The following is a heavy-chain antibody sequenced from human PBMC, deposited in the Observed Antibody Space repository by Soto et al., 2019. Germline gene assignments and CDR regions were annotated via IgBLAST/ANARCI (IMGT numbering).Heavy chain of an antibody. CDR2: ISHIGSS. CDR1: GGSFSDYY. V-gene: IGHV4-34*02. D-gene: IGHD3-3*01. Sequence: QVQLQQWGAGLLKPSETLSLTCAVSGGSFSDYYWSWIRQPPGKGLEWIGEISHIGSSNYNPSLKSRVTISLDTSRNQFSLKLRSVSAADTAVYYCAREVSIFGGLSAIGSWGQGTLVTVSS. J-gene: IGHJ5*02. CDR3: AREVSIFGGLSAIGS.